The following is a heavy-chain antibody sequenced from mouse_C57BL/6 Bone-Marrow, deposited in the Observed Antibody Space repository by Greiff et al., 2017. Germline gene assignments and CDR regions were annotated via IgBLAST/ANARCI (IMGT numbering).Heavy chain of an antibody. D-gene: IGHD1-1*01. CDR1: GYTFTGYW. CDR2: ILPGSGST. V-gene: IGHV1-9*01. J-gene: IGHJ1*03. Sequence: QVQLQQSGAELMKPGASVKLSCKATGYTFTGYWIEWVKQRPGHGLEWIGEILPGSGSTNYNEKFKGKATLTADTSSNTAYMQLSSLPTEDSAIYYGANAYAYWYFDFWGTGTTVPVSS. CDR3: ANAYAYWYFDF.